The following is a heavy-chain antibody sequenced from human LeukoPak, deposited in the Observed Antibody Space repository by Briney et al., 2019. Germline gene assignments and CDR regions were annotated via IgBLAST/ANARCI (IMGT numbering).Heavy chain of an antibody. V-gene: IGHV4-34*01. Sequence: SETLSLTCGVYGGSFSGYYWSWIRQPPGKGLEWIGEINHSGNTNYNPSLKSRVTISVDTSKNQFSLKLSSVTAADTAVYYCARVYWDYYDSSGYFYYFDYWGQGTLVTVSS. CDR2: INHSGNT. D-gene: IGHD3-22*01. CDR1: GGSFSGYY. CDR3: ARVYWDYYDSSGYFYYFDY. J-gene: IGHJ4*02.